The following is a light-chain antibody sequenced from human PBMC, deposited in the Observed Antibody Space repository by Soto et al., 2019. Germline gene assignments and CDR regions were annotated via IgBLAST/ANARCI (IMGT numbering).Light chain of an antibody. J-gene: IGLJ2*01. V-gene: IGLV2-11*01. CDR1: SSDVGGYNY. CDR2: DVS. CDR3: CSYAGSYTWL. Sequence: SALTQPRPVSGSPGQSVTISCTGTSSDVGGYNYVSWYQQHPGKAPKLMIYDVSKRPSGVPDRFSGSKSGNTASLTISGLQAEDEADYYCCSYAGSYTWLFGGGTKLTVL.